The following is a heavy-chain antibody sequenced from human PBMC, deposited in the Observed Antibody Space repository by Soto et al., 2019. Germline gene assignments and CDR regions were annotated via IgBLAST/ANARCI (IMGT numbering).Heavy chain of an antibody. Sequence: KPSETLSLTCTFSGGSISSGRYYWSWIRQTPGKGLEWIGDIYRSGSAYYNPSLKSRVTISVDESKNQLSLKLISVTAADTAVYYCARLRNAEQRTDAWGQGTTVTVSS. CDR3: ARLRNAEQRTDA. V-gene: IGHV4-39*07. D-gene: IGHD5-12*01. J-gene: IGHJ6*02. CDR1: GGSISSGRYY. CDR2: IYRSGSA.